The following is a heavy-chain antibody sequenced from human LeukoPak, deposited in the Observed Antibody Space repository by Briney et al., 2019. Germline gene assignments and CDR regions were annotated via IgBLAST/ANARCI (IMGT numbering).Heavy chain of an antibody. CDR3: ARHQWHYYYYMGV. J-gene: IGHJ6*03. CDR2: IYYSGDT. CDR1: RGSITSSSYY. Sequence: PSETLSLTCTVSRGSITSSSYYWGWIRQPPGKGLEWIGSIYYSGDTYYNPSLKSRRVTISVDTSKNQFSLRLSSVTAADTAVYYCARHQWHYYYYMGVWGKGSTVTVSS. D-gene: IGHD6-19*01. V-gene: IGHV4-39*01.